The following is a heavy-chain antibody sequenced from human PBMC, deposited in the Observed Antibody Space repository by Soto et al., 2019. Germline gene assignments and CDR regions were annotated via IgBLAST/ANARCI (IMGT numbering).Heavy chain of an antibody. CDR3: AKATLWFGDNDAFDI. Sequence: QVQLVESGGGVVQPGRSLRLSCAASGFTFSSYGMHWVRQAPGKGLEWVAVISYDGSNKYYADSVKGRFTISRDNSKNTLYLQMNSLRAEDKAVYYCAKATLWFGDNDAFDIWGQGTMVTVSS. D-gene: IGHD3-10*01. CDR2: ISYDGSNK. J-gene: IGHJ3*02. CDR1: GFTFSSYG. V-gene: IGHV3-30*18.